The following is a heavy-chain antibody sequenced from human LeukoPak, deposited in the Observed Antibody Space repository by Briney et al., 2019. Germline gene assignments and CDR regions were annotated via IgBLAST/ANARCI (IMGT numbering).Heavy chain of an antibody. V-gene: IGHV4-39*07. Sequence: SETLSLTCTVSGGSISSYYWGWIRQPPGKGLEWIGSIYYSGSTYYNPSLKSRVTISVDTSKNQFSLKLSSVTAADTAVYYCAREYYYDSSGYNPDYWGQGTLVTVSS. CDR2: IYYSGST. CDR1: GGSISSYY. CDR3: AREYYYDSSGYNPDY. J-gene: IGHJ4*02. D-gene: IGHD3-22*01.